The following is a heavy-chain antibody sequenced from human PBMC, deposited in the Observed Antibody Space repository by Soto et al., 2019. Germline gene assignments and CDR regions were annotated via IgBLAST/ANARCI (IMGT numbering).Heavy chain of an antibody. V-gene: IGHV3-15*07. CDR3: TTDRSCYPFGCYYSMDV. Sequence: GGSLRLSCAASGFTFSNAWMNWVRQAPGKGLEWVGRIKSKTDGWTTDYAAPVKGGFTISRDDSKNTLYLQMNSLKTEDTAVYYCTTDRSCYPFGCYYSMDVWGQGTTVTVSS. D-gene: IGHD2-15*01. J-gene: IGHJ6*02. CDR1: GFTFSNAW. CDR2: IKSKTDGWTT.